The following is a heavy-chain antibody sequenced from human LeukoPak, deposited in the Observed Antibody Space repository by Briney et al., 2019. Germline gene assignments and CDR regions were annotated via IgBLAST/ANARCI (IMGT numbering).Heavy chain of an antibody. J-gene: IGHJ6*03. CDR1: GFTFSSYG. Sequence: TGGSLRLSCAASGFTFSSYGMHWVRQAPGKGLEWVAFIRYDGSNKYYADSVKGRFTISRDNSKNTLYLQMNSLRAEDTAVYYCAKAPHYYYYYMDVWGKGTTVTVSS. CDR3: AKAPHYYYYYMDV. V-gene: IGHV3-30*02. CDR2: IRYDGSNK.